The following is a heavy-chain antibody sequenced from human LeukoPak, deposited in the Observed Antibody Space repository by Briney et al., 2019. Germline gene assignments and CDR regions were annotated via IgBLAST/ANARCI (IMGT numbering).Heavy chain of an antibody. J-gene: IGHJ6*02. V-gene: IGHV3-30*04. CDR3: ARGVFGESYYGMDV. CDR2: ISYDGSNK. D-gene: IGHD3-10*02. Sequence: GGSLRLSCAASGFTFSSYAMHWVRQAPGKGLEGVAVISYDGSNKYYADSVKGRFTISRDNSKNTLYLQMNSLRAEDTAVYYCARGVFGESYYGMDVWGQGTTVTVSS. CDR1: GFTFSSYA.